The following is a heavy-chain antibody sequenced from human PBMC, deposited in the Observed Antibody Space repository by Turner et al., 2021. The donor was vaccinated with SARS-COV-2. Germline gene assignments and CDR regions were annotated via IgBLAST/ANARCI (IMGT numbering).Heavy chain of an antibody. CDR3: AKSNRGSYYYGMDV. J-gene: IGHJ6*02. V-gene: IGHV3-30*18. CDR1: GFRFSTSV. D-gene: IGHD3-10*01. Sequence: QVQLVESGGGVVQPGRSLRLSCAASGFRFSTSVMHWVRQTPGKGLEWVALITYDGGNKFYADSVKGRFTISRDNAKNRLDLQVNSLRAEDTAVYYCAKSNRGSYYYGMDVWGQGTTVTVSS. CDR2: ITYDGGNK.